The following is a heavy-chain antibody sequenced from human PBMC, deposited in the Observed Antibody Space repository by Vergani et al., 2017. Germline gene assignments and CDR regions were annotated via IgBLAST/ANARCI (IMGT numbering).Heavy chain of an antibody. CDR3: ARDGGDPYCSSTSCYAGLDAFDI. CDR1: GYTFTSYD. D-gene: IGHD2-2*01. J-gene: IGHJ3*02. V-gene: IGHV1-8*01. Sequence: QVQLVQSGAEVKKPGASVKVSCKASGYTFTSYDINWVRQATGQGLEWMGWMNPNSGNTGYAQKFQGRVTMTRNTSISTAYMELSSLRSEDTAVYYCARDGGDPYCSSTSCYAGLDAFDIWGQGTMVTVSS. CDR2: MNPNSGNT.